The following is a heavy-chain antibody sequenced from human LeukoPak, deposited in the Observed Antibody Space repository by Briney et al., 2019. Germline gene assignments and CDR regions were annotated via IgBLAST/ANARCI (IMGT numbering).Heavy chain of an antibody. CDR1: GGSISSYY. D-gene: IGHD4-17*01. CDR2: IYYSGST. J-gene: IGHJ5*02. V-gene: IGHV4-59*13. CDR3: ARVFGDYQFDP. Sequence: SETLSLTCTVSGGSISSYYWIWNRQPPGKGLEWIGYIYYSGSTNYNPSLKSRVTISVDTSKNQFSLKLSSVTAADTAVYYCARVFGDYQFDPWGQGTLVTVSP.